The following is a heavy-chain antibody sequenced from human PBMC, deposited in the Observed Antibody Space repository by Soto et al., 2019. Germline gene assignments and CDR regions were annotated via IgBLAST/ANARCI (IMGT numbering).Heavy chain of an antibody. CDR3: ARDSGYDFFLGYYYMDV. CDR1: GFTVSSNY. Sequence: GGSLRLSCAASGFTVSSNYMSWVRQAPGKGLEWVSVIYSGGSTYYADSVKGRFTISRDNSKNTLYLQMNSLRAEDTAVYYCARDSGYDFFLGYYYMDVWGKGTTVTVSS. D-gene: IGHD5-12*01. CDR2: IYSGGST. J-gene: IGHJ6*03. V-gene: IGHV3-66*01.